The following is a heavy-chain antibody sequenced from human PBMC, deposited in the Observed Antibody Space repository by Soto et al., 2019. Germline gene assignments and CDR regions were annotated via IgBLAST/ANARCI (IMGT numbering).Heavy chain of an antibody. CDR3: ARDSTYYYDSSGYYRLSWFDP. CDR2: INPSGGST. D-gene: IGHD3-22*01. J-gene: IGHJ5*02. CDR1: GYTFTSYY. Sequence: ASVKVPCKASGYTFTSYYMHWVRQAPGQGLEWMGIINPSGGSTSYAQKFQGRVTMTRDTSTSTVYMELSSLRSEDTAVYYCARDSTYYYDSSGYYRLSWFDPWGQGTLVTVSS. V-gene: IGHV1-46*01.